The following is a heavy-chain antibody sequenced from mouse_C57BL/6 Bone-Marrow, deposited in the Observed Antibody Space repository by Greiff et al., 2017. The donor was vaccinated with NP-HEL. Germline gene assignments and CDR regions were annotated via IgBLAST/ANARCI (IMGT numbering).Heavy chain of an antibody. CDR1: GYTFTSYW. V-gene: IGHV1-55*01. Sequence: QVQLQQSGAELVKPGASVKMSCKASGYTFTSYWITWVKQMPGQGLEWIGDIYPGSGSTNYNEKFKSKATLTVDTSSSTAYMQLSSLTSEDSAVYYCASPGISTVVAVDAMDYWGQGTSVTVSS. J-gene: IGHJ4*01. CDR2: IYPGSGST. D-gene: IGHD1-1*01. CDR3: ASPGISTVVAVDAMDY.